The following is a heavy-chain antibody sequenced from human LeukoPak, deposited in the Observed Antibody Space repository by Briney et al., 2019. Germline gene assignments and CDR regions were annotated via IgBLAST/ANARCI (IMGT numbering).Heavy chain of an antibody. CDR2: IKQDGSEK. Sequence: GGSLRLSCAASGFTFSNYWMTWVRQAPGKGLEWVANIKQDGSEKNYVDSVKGRFTISRDNAKNSLSLRMNSLSAEDTAVYYCATGYSSGWYFYFQHWGQGSLVSVSS. J-gene: IGHJ1*01. CDR1: GFTFSNYW. V-gene: IGHV3-7*01. CDR3: ATGYSSGWYFYFQH. D-gene: IGHD6-19*01.